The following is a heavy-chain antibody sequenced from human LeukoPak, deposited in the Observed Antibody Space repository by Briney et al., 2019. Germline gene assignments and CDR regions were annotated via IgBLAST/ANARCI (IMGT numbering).Heavy chain of an antibody. Sequence: SQTLSLTCTVSGGSISSGGYYWSWIRQHPGKGLEWIGYIYYSGSTYYNPSLKSRVTISVDTSKNQFSLKLSSVTAADTAVYYCARVPGSAYYDSSGYDGYYYYGMDVWGQGTTVTVSS. V-gene: IGHV4-31*03. CDR3: ARVPGSAYYDSSGYDGYYYYGMDV. J-gene: IGHJ6*02. CDR1: GGSISSGGYY. D-gene: IGHD3-22*01. CDR2: IYYSGST.